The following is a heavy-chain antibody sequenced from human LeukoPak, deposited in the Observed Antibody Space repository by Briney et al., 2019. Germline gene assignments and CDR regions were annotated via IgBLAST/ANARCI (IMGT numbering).Heavy chain of an antibody. CDR2: ISSNGGST. J-gene: IGHJ3*02. CDR1: GFTFSSYA. V-gene: IGHV3-64*01. CDR3: ARADNWNDEDAFDI. D-gene: IGHD1-1*01. Sequence: PGGSLRLSCAASGFTFSSYAMHWVRQAPGKGLEYVSAISSNGGSTYYANSVKGRFTISRDNSKNTLYLQMGSLRAEDMAVYYCARADNWNDEDAFDIWGQGTMVTVFS.